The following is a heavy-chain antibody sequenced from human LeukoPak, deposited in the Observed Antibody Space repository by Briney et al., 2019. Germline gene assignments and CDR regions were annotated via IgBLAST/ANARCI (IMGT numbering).Heavy chain of an antibody. V-gene: IGHV3-21*01. Sequence: GGSLRLSCAASGFTFSSYSMNWVRQAPGKGLEWVSSISSSSYIYYADSVKGRFTISRDNAKNSLYLQMNSLRAGDTAVYYCARGYPKRVLPDYWGQGTLVTVSS. CDR3: ARGYPKRVLPDY. D-gene: IGHD2-15*01. CDR2: ISSSSYI. CDR1: GFTFSSYS. J-gene: IGHJ4*02.